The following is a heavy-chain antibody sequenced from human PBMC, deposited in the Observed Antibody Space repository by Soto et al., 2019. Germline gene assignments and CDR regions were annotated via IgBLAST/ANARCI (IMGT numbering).Heavy chain of an antibody. CDR2: IIPISGTA. D-gene: IGHD2-2*01. CDR3: ARSQGSSTSLAIYYYYYYGMDV. Sequence: QVQLVQSGAEVKKPGSSVKVSCKSSGGTFSSYAISWVRQAPGQGLEWMGGIIPISGTANYAQNFHVRFTITADESTSTAYMELSSLRSEDTAVYYCARSQGSSTSLAIYYYYYYGMDVWGQGTTVTVSS. V-gene: IGHV1-69*01. CDR1: GGTFSSYA. J-gene: IGHJ6*02.